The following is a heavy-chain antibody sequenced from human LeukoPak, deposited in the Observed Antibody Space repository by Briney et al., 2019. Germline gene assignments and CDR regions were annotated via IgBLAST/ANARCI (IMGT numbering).Heavy chain of an antibody. J-gene: IGHJ4*02. V-gene: IGHV4-59*08. Sequence: PSETLSLTCTVSGGSISSYYWSWIRQPPGKGLEWIGYIYYSGSTNYNPSLKSRVTISVDTSKNQFSLNLRSVTAADTAVYYCASPRGSIAARRIDYWGQGTLVTVS. CDR2: IYYSGST. CDR1: GGSISSYY. CDR3: ASPRGSIAARRIDY. D-gene: IGHD6-6*01.